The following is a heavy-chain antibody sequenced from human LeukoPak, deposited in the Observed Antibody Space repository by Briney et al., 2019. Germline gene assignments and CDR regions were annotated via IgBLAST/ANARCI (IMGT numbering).Heavy chain of an antibody. CDR3: ARMVTPDHNWFDP. CDR1: GYTFTSYD. J-gene: IGHJ5*02. D-gene: IGHD2-21*02. Sequence: GASVKVSCKASGYTFTSYDINWVRQATGQGLEWMGWMNPNSGNTGYAQKFQGRVTMTRNTSISTAYMELSSLRSEDTAVYYCARMVTPDHNWFDPWGQGTLVTVSS. CDR2: MNPNSGNT. V-gene: IGHV1-8*01.